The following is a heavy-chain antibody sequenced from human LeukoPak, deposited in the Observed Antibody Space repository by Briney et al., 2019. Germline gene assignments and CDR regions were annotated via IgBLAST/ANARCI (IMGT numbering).Heavy chain of an antibody. CDR2: ITPSID. D-gene: IGHD6-6*01. CDR3: VWSSTWEKRFYLDQ. CDR1: GFFFKAAY. Sequence: GRSLRLSCAASGFFFKAAYMNWVRQASGKGLEWVGRITPSIDEYAAPVKGRFSISRDDSKSMVYLQMSSLVTGDTAVYYCVWSSTWEKRFYLDQWGQGTLVTVSS. J-gene: IGHJ4*02. V-gene: IGHV3-15*01.